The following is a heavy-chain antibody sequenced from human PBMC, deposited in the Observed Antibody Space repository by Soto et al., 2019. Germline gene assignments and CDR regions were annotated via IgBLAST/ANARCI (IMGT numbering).Heavy chain of an antibody. Sequence: SGGSLRLSCAASGFTFSSYAMHWVRQAPGKGLEWVAVISYDGSNKYYADSVKGRFTISRDNSKNTLYLQMNSLRAEDTAVYYCAMSDYDSSGYLSWGQGTLVTVSS. CDR3: AMSDYDSSGYLS. D-gene: IGHD3-22*01. V-gene: IGHV3-30-3*01. CDR1: GFTFSSYA. J-gene: IGHJ5*02. CDR2: ISYDGSNK.